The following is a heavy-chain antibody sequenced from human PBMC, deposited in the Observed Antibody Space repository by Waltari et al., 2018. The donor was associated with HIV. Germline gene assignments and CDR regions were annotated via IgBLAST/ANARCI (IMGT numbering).Heavy chain of an antibody. CDR1: GFTVSSNY. Sequence: EVQLVESGGGLVQPGGSLRLSCAASGFTVSSNYMSWVRQAPGKGLEWVSVIYSGGSTYYADSVKGRFTISRDNSKNTLYLKMNSLRAEDTAVYYCASRAYCGGDCYPRGMDVWGQGTTVTVSS. V-gene: IGHV3-66*01. CDR3: ASRAYCGGDCYPRGMDV. CDR2: IYSGGST. J-gene: IGHJ6*02. D-gene: IGHD2-21*02.